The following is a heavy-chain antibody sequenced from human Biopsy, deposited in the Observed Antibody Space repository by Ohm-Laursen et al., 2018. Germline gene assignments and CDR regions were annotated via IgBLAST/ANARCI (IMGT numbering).Heavy chain of an antibody. CDR2: ITQSGST. Sequence: SDTLSLTCAVYGGSFNGYFWSWIRQPPGKGLEWIGDITQSGSTDYSPSLKSRVTISVDTAKKQFSLSLRSVTAADTAVYYCARVPLPGIGAAYQGRFLDGMDVWGQGTTVSVSS. D-gene: IGHD6-13*01. V-gene: IGHV4-34*01. CDR3: ARVPLPGIGAAYQGRFLDGMDV. J-gene: IGHJ6*02. CDR1: GGSFNGYF.